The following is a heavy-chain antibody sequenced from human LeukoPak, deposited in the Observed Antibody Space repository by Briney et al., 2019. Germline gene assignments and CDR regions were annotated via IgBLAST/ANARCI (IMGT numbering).Heavy chain of an antibody. D-gene: IGHD6-6*01. J-gene: IGHJ5*02. CDR2: ISWNSGSI. V-gene: IGHV3-9*01. CDR3: ARGSEGSSLNWFDP. Sequence: GRSLRLSCAASGFTFDDYAMHWVRQAPGKGLEWVSGISWNSGSIGYADSVKGRFTISRDNAKNSLYLQMNSLRAEDTALYYCARGSEGSSLNWFDPWGQGTLVTVSS. CDR1: GFTFDDYA.